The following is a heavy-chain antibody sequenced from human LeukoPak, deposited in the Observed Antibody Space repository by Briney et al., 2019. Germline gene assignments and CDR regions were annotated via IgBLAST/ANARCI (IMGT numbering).Heavy chain of an antibody. CDR1: GFTVSSNY. J-gene: IGHJ4*02. CDR2: IYSGGST. D-gene: IGHD3-10*01. CDR3: AREVVRGVIDY. V-gene: IGHV3-53*01. Sequence: GGSLRLSCAASGFTVSSNYMSWVRQAPGKGLEWISVIYSGGSTYYADSVKGRFTISRDNSKNTLYLQMNSQRAEDTAVYYCAREVVRGVIDYWGQGTLVTVSS.